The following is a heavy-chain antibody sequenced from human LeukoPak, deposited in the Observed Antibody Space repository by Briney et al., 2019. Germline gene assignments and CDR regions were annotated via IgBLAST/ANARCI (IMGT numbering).Heavy chain of an antibody. D-gene: IGHD2-15*01. CDR2: IWYDGSNK. CDR1: GFTFSSYG. CDR3: ARGRCSGGSCYFERVDYFDY. Sequence: PGGSLRLSCAASGFTFSSYGMHWVRQAPGKGLEWVAVIWYDGSNKYYADSVKGRFTISRDNSKNTLYLQMNSLRAEDTAVYYCARGRCSGGSCYFERVDYFDYWGQGTLATVSS. J-gene: IGHJ4*02. V-gene: IGHV3-33*08.